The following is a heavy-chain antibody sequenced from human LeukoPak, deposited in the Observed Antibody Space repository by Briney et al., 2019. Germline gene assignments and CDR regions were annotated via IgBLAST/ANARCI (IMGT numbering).Heavy chain of an antibody. V-gene: IGHV3-13*01. D-gene: IGHD3-10*01. Sequence: PGGSLRLCCGTPVHHLCSYVMHSVRRTTGKGVGWVSGIGAAGDTYYPGSMKGRFTISREDAKNALYLQMNGLRAGDTAVYYCARSVGEFGNAFDIWGQGTVVTVSS. CDR1: VHHLCSYV. CDR2: IGAAGDT. J-gene: IGHJ3*02. CDR3: ARSVGEFGNAFDI.